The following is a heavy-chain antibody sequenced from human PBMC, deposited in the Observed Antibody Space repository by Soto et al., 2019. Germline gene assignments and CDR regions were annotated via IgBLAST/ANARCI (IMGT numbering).Heavy chain of an antibody. CDR1: GFKFDDYM. CDR2: ISWDGGSI. Sequence: SLRLSCEASGFKFDDYMMHWVRQAPGKGLEWISLISWDGGSIDYADSIKGRFTVSRDNSKTSLYLHMHSLTSDDTAFYFCAKEGNGGSSLDPWGQGTLVTAPQ. J-gene: IGHJ5*02. D-gene: IGHD2-15*01. V-gene: IGHV3-43*01. CDR3: AKEGNGGSSLDP.